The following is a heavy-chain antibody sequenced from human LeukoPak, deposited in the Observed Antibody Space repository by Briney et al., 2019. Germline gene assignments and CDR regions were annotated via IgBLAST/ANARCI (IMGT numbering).Heavy chain of an antibody. D-gene: IGHD3-22*01. Sequence: GGSLKLSCPASGFTLSSYAMSWVRKPPGKGLEWVSAISGSGGSTYYADSVKGRFTISRDNSENTLYLQMNSLRAEDTAVYYCAKFSSSGFYYFDYWGQGTLVTVSS. CDR2: ISGSGGST. J-gene: IGHJ4*02. CDR3: AKFSSSGFYYFDY. CDR1: GFTLSSYA. V-gene: IGHV3-23*01.